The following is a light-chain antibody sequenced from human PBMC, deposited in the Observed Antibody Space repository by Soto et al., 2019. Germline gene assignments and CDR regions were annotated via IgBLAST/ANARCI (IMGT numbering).Light chain of an antibody. V-gene: IGLV2-14*03. CDR3: SSYTSSTFFV. CDR2: DVS. CDR1: SSDVGGYNY. Sequence: QSVRTQPASGSESTGQSVTISCTGTSSDVGGYNYVSWYQQHPGKAPKLMIYDVSNRPSGVSNRFSGSKSGNTASLTISGLQTEDEADYYCSSYTSSTFFVFGTGTKVTVL. J-gene: IGLJ1*01.